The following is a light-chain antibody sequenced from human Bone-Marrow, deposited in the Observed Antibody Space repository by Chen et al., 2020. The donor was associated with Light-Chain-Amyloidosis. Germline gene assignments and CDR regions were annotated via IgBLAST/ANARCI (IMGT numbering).Light chain of an antibody. V-gene: IGLV2-23*01. J-gene: IGLJ3*02. Sequence: QTALTQSAPVSGSPEQSITISCTGSRSDVGTYNLGSWSQHHPGKAPKLIIYEAKKRPSGVSNRFSGSRSGYTASLTISGLQAEDEADYYCCSYAGRGKMFGGGTKLTVL. CDR2: EAK. CDR3: CSYAGRGKM. CDR1: RSDVGTYNL.